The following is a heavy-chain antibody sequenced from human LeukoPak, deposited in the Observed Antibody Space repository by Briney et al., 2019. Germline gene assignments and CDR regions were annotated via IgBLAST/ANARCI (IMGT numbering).Heavy chain of an antibody. CDR2: ISYDGSNK. CDR3: ARALVGATEDY. J-gene: IGHJ4*02. CDR1: GFTFSSYA. Sequence: GGSLRLSCAASGFTFSSYAMHWVRQAPGKGLEWVAVISYDGSNKYYADSVKGRFTISRDNSKNTLYLQTNSLRAEDTAVYYCARALVGATEDYWGQGTLVTVSS. D-gene: IGHD1-26*01. V-gene: IGHV3-30-3*01.